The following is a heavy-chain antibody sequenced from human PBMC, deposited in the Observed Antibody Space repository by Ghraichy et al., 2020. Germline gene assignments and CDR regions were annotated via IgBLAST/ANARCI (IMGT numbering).Heavy chain of an antibody. Sequence: GSLRLSCAASGFTFSSYAMSWVRQAPGKGLEWVSAISGSGGSTYYADSVKGRFTISRDNSKNTLYLQMNSLRAEDTAVYYCAKVLYGDYVGDYWGQGTLFTVSS. CDR2: ISGSGGST. CDR1: GFTFSSYA. J-gene: IGHJ4*02. D-gene: IGHD4-17*01. CDR3: AKVLYGDYVGDY. V-gene: IGHV3-23*01.